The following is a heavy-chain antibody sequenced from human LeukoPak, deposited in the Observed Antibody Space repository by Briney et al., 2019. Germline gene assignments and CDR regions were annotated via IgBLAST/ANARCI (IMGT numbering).Heavy chain of an antibody. V-gene: IGHV4-34*01. D-gene: IGHD3-10*01. CDR2: TNHSGST. J-gene: IGHJ3*02. CDR3: AREPLWFGDLKDAFDI. Sequence: SETLSLTCAVYGGSFSGYYWSWIRQPPGKGLEWIGETNHSGSTNYNPSLKSRVTISVDTSKNQFSMKLSSVTAADTAVYYCAREPLWFGDLKDAFDIWGQGTTVTVSS. CDR1: GGSFSGYY.